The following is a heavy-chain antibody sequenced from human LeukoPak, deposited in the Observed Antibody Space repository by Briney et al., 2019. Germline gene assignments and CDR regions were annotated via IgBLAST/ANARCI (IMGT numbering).Heavy chain of an antibody. D-gene: IGHD6-19*01. V-gene: IGHV3-53*01. CDR2: IYSGGST. Sequence: AGSLRLSCAASGFTVSTYYMSWVRQAAGKGLEWVSVIYSGGSTYYSDSVKGRFTISRDNSKTTLYLQMNSLRAEDTAVYYCARVRGGWYFDYWGQGTLVTVSS. CDR1: GFTVSTYY. CDR3: ARVRGGWYFDY. J-gene: IGHJ4*02.